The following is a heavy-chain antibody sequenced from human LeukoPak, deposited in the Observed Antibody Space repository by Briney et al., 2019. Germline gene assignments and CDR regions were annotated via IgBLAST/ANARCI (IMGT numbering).Heavy chain of an antibody. CDR3: ARDRDTLTGYYGDFDY. V-gene: IGHV3-33*01. CDR1: GFTFSSYG. D-gene: IGHD3-9*01. CDR2: IWYDGSNK. Sequence: PGGSLTLSCAASGFTFSSYGMHWVRQAPGKGLEWVAVIWYDGSNKYYADSVKGRFTISRDNSKNTLYLQMNSLRAEDTSVYYCARDRDTLTGYYGDFDYWGQGTLVTVSS. J-gene: IGHJ4*02.